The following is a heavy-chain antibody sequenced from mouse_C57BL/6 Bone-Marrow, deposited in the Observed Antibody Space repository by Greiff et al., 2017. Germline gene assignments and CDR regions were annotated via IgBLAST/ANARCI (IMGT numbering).Heavy chain of an antibody. V-gene: IGHV14-4*01. Sequence: EVQLQQSGAELVRPGASVTLSCTASGFNIKDDYMHWVKQRPEQGLEWIGWIDPENGDTEYASKFQGKATITADTSSNTAYLQLSSLTSEDTAVYYCTTHYYGSSCVYFDYCGRGATLAVAS. CDR2: IDPENGDT. J-gene: IGHJ2*01. D-gene: IGHD1-1*01. CDR3: TTHYYGSSCVYFDY. CDR1: GFNIKDDY.